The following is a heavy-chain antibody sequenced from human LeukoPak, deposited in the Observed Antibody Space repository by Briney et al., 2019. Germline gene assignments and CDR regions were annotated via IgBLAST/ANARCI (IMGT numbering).Heavy chain of an antibody. Sequence: GASVKVSCKASGYTFTSYGISWVRQAPGQGLEWMGWMNPNSGNTGYAQKFQGRVTITRNTSISTAYMELSSLRSEDTAVYYCARGPMYSSSSGSDYWGQGTLVTVSS. D-gene: IGHD6-6*01. J-gene: IGHJ4*02. V-gene: IGHV1-8*03. CDR3: ARGPMYSSSSGSDY. CDR2: MNPNSGNT. CDR1: GYTFTSYG.